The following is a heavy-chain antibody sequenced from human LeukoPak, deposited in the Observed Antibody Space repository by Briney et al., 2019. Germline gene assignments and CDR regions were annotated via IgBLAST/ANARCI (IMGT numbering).Heavy chain of an antibody. CDR2: ISGSGGST. J-gene: IGHJ4*02. CDR1: GFTFNNYA. D-gene: IGHD6-19*01. Sequence: PGGSLRLSCAASGFTFNNYAMSWVRQAPGKGLEWLLAISGSGGSTYYADSVKGRFTISRDNSKNTLYLQMSSLRAEDTALYYCAKDILVSSGWYGVFDYWGQGTPVTVSS. CDR3: AKDILVSSGWYGVFDY. V-gene: IGHV3-23*01.